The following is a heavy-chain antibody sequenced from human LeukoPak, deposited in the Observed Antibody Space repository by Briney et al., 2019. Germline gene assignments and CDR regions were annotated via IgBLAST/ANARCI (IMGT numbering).Heavy chain of an antibody. CDR1: GVSVSSYY. Sequence: PSETLSLTCTVSGVSVSSYYWSWIRQPPGKGPEWIGYIYYSGSNNYNPSLKSRVTISVDTSKNQFSLKLSPVTAADTAVYYCARVGYCSGGSCYSGSYYYYGMDVWGQGTTVTVSS. CDR2: IYYSGSN. D-gene: IGHD2-15*01. CDR3: ARVGYCSGGSCYSGSYYYYGMDV. V-gene: IGHV4-59*02. J-gene: IGHJ6*02.